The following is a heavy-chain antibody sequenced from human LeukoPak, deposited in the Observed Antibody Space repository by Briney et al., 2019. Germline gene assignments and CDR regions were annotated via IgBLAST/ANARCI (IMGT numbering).Heavy chain of an antibody. CDR3: TTDHQTTISPYYYYYYMDV. V-gene: IGHV3-15*01. D-gene: IGHD4-11*01. CDR2: IKSKIDGGTT. Sequence: PGGSLRLSCAASGFTFRTYWMSWVRQAPGKGLEWVGRIKSKIDGGTTDYAAPVKGRFTISRDDSKNTLYLQMNSLKTEDTAVYYCTTDHQTTISPYYYYYYMDVWGKGTTVTVSS. CDR1: GFTFRTYW. J-gene: IGHJ6*03.